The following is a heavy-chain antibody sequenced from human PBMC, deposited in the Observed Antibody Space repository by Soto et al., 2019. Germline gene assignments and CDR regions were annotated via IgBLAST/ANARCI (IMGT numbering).Heavy chain of an antibody. D-gene: IGHD3-22*01. V-gene: IGHV6-1*01. CDR3: ARDEWYYYDSSGYYSFDY. CDR2: TYYRSKWYN. J-gene: IGHJ4*02. CDR1: GDSVSSNGAC. Sequence: QTLSLTCVISGDSVSSNGACWNWIRQSPSRGLEWLGRTYYRSKWYNDYAVSVKSRITINPDTSKNQFSLQLNSVTPEDTAVYYCARDEWYYYDSSGYYSFDYWGQGTLVTVSS.